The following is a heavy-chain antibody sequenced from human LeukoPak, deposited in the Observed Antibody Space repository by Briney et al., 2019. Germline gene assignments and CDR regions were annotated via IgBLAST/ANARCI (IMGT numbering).Heavy chain of an antibody. D-gene: IGHD3-16*01. CDR3: AARPGGYASFDI. CDR2: IVVGSSNT. Sequence: SVKVSCKTSGFTFSNSAVQWVRQARGQRLEWIGWIVVGSSNTDYTQKFQERVTITRDMSTGTAYMELSSLTSEDTAVYYCAARPGGYASFDIWGQGTMVTVSS. CDR1: GFTFSNSA. V-gene: IGHV1-58*01. J-gene: IGHJ3*02.